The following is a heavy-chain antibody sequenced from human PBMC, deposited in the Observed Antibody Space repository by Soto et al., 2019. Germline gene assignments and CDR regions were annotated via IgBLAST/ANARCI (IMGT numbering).Heavy chain of an antibody. Sequence: QVQLQQWGAGLLKPSETLSLTCAVYGGSFSGYYWSWIRQPPGKGLEWIGEINHSGSTNYNPSLNSLVTISVDTSNNQFSLKLSSVTAADTAVYYCASVPLGYCSGGSCYSPNFDYWGQGTLVTVSS. D-gene: IGHD2-15*01. J-gene: IGHJ4*02. CDR3: ASVPLGYCSGGSCYSPNFDY. CDR2: INHSGST. CDR1: GGSFSGYY. V-gene: IGHV4-34*01.